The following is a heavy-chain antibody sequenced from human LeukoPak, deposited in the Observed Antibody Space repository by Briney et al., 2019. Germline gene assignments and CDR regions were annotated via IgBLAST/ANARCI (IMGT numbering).Heavy chain of an antibody. CDR3: ASLYDILTGRLDY. Sequence: SETLSLTCTVSGGSVNSSSYYWGWIRQPPGKGLEWIGSIYYSGSTYYNPSLKSRVTISVDTSKNQFSLKLSSVTAADTAVYYCASLYDILTGRLDYWGQGTLVTVSS. J-gene: IGHJ4*02. V-gene: IGHV4-39*01. CDR2: IYYSGST. D-gene: IGHD3-9*01. CDR1: GGSVNSSSYY.